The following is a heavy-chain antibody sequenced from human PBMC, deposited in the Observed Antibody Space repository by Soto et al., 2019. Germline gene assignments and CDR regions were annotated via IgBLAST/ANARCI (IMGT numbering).Heavy chain of an antibody. Sequence: PSETLSLTCTVSGGSISSYYWSWIRQPPGKGLEWIGYIYYSGSTNYNPSLKSRVTISVDTSKNQFSLKLSSVTAADTAVYYCARARQYYDCELDPGGQETLVTVSS. V-gene: IGHV4-59*08. CDR3: ARARQYYDCELDP. CDR2: IYYSGST. J-gene: IGHJ5*02. CDR1: GGSISSYY. D-gene: IGHD3-22*01.